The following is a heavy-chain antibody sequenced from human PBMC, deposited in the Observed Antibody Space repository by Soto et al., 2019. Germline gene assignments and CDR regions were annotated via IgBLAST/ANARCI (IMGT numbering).Heavy chain of an antibody. Sequence: QVQLVQSGAEVKKPGASVKVSCKASGYTFINYYIHWVRQAPGHGLEWMEIINPTGGSTNYAQKFQSTLTLSRDTSTTTVYMELSTVTSENTAIYYCARHLAAGDVWGKGTLVTVPS. D-gene: IGHD2-8*02. CDR3: ARHLAAGDV. J-gene: IGHJ4*02. CDR1: GYTFINYY. V-gene: IGHV1-46*01. CDR2: INPTGGST.